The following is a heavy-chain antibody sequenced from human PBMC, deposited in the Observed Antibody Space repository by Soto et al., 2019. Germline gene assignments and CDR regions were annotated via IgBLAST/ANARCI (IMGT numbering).Heavy chain of an antibody. D-gene: IGHD4-4*01. CDR3: ARGSNHFDY. CDR2: INSDENST. Sequence: EVQLVESGGGLVQPGGSLRLSCAASGFTFSPFWMHWVRQVPGKGPVWVSRINSDENSTSYADSVKGRFTISRDNAKNTLYLQMNRLRAEDTAVYYCARGSNHFDYWGQGTLVTVSS. V-gene: IGHV3-74*01. CDR1: GFTFSPFW. J-gene: IGHJ4*02.